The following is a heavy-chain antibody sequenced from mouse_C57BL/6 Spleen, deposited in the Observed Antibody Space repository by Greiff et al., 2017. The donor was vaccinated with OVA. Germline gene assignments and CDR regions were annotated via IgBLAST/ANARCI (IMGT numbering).Heavy chain of an antibody. CDR3: AIITTVVARVYFDY. CDR2: IYPGSGST. CDR1: GYTFTSYW. J-gene: IGHJ2*01. D-gene: IGHD1-1*01. V-gene: IGHV1-55*01. Sequence: QVQLKQPGAELVKPGASVKMSCKASGYTFTSYWITWVKQRPGQGLEWIGDIYPGSGSTNYNEKFKSKATLTVDTSSSTAYMQLSSLTSEDSAVYYCAIITTVVARVYFDYWGQGTTLTVSS.